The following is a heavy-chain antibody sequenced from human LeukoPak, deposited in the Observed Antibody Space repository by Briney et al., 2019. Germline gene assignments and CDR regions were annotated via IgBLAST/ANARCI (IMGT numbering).Heavy chain of an antibody. V-gene: IGHV3-48*01. Sequence: GGSLRLSCAASGLTISSYSMNWVRQAPGKGLQWVSYISSSSSTIYYADFMKGRFTISRDNSKNTLYLQMNSLRAEDTAVYYCARDRVGATLYFDYWGQGTLVTVSS. CDR3: ARDRVGATLYFDY. J-gene: IGHJ4*02. D-gene: IGHD1-26*01. CDR2: ISSSSSTI. CDR1: GLTISSYS.